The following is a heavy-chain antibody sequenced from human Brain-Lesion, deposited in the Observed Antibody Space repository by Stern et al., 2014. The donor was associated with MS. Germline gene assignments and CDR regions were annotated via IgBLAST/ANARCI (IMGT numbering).Heavy chain of an antibody. CDR1: GYIFTGYY. J-gene: IGHJ6*02. CDR2: INPNTGDT. Sequence: VQLVQSGGEVKKPGASVKVSCKTSGYIFTGYYIHWVRQAPGQGLEWVAWINPNTGDTKDAQKFQGRVTMSRDTSISTAYVELSSLTSDDTAVYYCARDQRGITIFGVVTDYYYLGMDVWGQGTPVTVSS. CDR3: ARDQRGITIFGVVTDYYYLGMDV. V-gene: IGHV1-2*02. D-gene: IGHD3-3*01.